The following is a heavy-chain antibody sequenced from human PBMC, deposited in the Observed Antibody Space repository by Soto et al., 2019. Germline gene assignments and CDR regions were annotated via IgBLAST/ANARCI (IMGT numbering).Heavy chain of an antibody. J-gene: IGHJ5*02. CDR2: IYYSGST. V-gene: IGHV4-39*01. Sequence: PSETLSLTCTVSGGSISSSSYYWGWIRQPPGKGLEWIGSIYYSGSTYYNPSLKSRVTISVDTSKNQFSLKLSSVTAADTAVYYCARHGAAAGTNWCGPWGKGPLVTVSS. D-gene: IGHD6-13*01. CDR1: GGSISSSSYY. CDR3: ARHGAAAGTNWCGP.